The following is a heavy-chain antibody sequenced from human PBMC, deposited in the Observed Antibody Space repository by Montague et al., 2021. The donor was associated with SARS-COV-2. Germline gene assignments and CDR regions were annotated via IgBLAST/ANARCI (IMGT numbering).Heavy chain of an antibody. V-gene: IGHV4-34*01. CDR3: ARRGSSVGGVTVSAELDY. CDR1: GGPFSGYY. CDR2: INQSGRT. J-gene: IGHJ4*02. Sequence: SETLSLTCAVYGGPFSGYYWSWIRQPPEKGLEWIGEINQSGRTNNNPSLKSRVIISVDTSKNQFSLKLSSVTAADTAVYYCARRGSSVGGVTVSAELDYWGQGILVIVSS. D-gene: IGHD3-16*01.